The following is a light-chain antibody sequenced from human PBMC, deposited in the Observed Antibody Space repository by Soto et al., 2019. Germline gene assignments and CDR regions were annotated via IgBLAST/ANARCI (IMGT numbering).Light chain of an antibody. Sequence: QSVLSQPPSVSGAPGQRITISCTGSSSNTGANYDVHWYRQVPGTAPKLLMSGDNNRPSGVADRFSGSKSGTSASLAITRLQAEDEADYYCQSYDSSLNRVFGTGTKLTVL. V-gene: IGLV1-40*01. CDR2: GDN. CDR1: SSNTGANYD. J-gene: IGLJ1*01. CDR3: QSYDSSLNRV.